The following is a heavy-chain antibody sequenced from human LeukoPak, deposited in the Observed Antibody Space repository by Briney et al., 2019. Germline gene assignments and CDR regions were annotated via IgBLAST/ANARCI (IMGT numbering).Heavy chain of an antibody. Sequence: TGGSLRLSCAASGFTFSSYAINWVRQAPGKGLEWDSAISGAGGTTYYADSVKGRFTVSRDNSKNTLYLQMNSVRAEDTAVYYCAKGALRGHSSSWYRDFWGQGTLVTVSS. CDR3: AKGALRGHSSSWYRDF. V-gene: IGHV3-23*01. D-gene: IGHD6-13*01. CDR1: GFTFSSYA. CDR2: ISGAGGTT. J-gene: IGHJ4*02.